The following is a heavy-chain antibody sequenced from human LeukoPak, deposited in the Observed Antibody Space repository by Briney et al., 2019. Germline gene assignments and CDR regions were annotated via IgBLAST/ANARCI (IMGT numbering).Heavy chain of an antibody. CDR2: INPNSGGT. D-gene: IGHD3-10*01. J-gene: IGHJ6*03. V-gene: IGHV1-2*02. CDR3: AKEWGYYGSGSYKGWYYYMDV. CDR1: GYTFTGYY. Sequence: SVKVSCKASGYTFTGYYMHWVRQAPGQGLEWMGWINPNSGGTNYAQKFQGRVTMTRDTSISTAYMELSRLRSEDTAVYYCAKEWGYYGSGSYKGWYYYMDVWAKGPRSPSP.